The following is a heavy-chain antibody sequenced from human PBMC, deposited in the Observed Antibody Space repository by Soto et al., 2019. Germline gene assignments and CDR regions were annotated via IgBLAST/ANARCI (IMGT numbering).Heavy chain of an antibody. Sequence: QVQLVQSGAEVKKPGASVKVSCKASGYTFTSYGISWVRQAPGQGLEWMGWISADNGNTNYAQKLQGRVTMTTDSSTSTAYMELRSLGSDDTAVYYCARVQGVFGVVIDAFHIWGQGTMVTVSS. D-gene: IGHD3-3*01. CDR2: ISADNGNT. CDR1: GYTFTSYG. CDR3: ARVQGVFGVVIDAFHI. J-gene: IGHJ3*02. V-gene: IGHV1-18*01.